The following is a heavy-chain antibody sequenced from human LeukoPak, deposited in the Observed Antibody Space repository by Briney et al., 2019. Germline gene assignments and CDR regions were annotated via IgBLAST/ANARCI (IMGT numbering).Heavy chain of an antibody. D-gene: IGHD7-27*01. CDR1: GGSFSGYY. CDR3: ARGNWASFDY. J-gene: IGHJ4*02. Sequence: SETLSLTCAVYGGSFSGYYWSWIRQPPGKGLEWIGEINHSGGTNYNPSLKSRVTISVDTSKNQFSLKLSSVTAADTAVYYCARGNWASFDYWGQGTLVTVSS. V-gene: IGHV4-34*01. CDR2: INHSGGT.